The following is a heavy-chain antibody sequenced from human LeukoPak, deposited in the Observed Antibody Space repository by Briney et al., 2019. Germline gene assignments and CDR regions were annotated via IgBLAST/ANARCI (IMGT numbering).Heavy chain of an antibody. Sequence: TGGSLRLSCAASGFTFSSYAMSWVRQAPGKGLEWVSTISSSGASTWYADSVKGRFTISRDNSKNTLYLQMNSLRAEDTAVCYCAKGGTGSGSYYKNYYYYYYYMDVWGKGTTVTVSS. CDR3: AKGGTGSGSYYKNYYYYYYYMDV. J-gene: IGHJ6*03. CDR1: GFTFSSYA. D-gene: IGHD3-10*01. V-gene: IGHV3-23*01. CDR2: ISSSGAST.